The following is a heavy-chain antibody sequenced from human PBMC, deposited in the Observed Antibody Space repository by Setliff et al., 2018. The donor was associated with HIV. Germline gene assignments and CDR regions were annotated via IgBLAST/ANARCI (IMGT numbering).Heavy chain of an antibody. Sequence: GGSLRLSCAASGFTFSNYAMSWVRQAPGKGLEWVSSISGSGGSSYYADSVRGRFTISRDNYKNTLYLQMNSLRPEDTAVYYCARDSPLSHFDYWGQGILVTVSS. CDR2: ISGSGGSS. J-gene: IGHJ4*02. V-gene: IGHV3-23*01. CDR3: ARDSPLSHFDY. CDR1: GFTFSNYA.